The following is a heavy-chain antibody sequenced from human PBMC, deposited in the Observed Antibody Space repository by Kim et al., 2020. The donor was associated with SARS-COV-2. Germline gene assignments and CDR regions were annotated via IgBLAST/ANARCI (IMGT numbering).Heavy chain of an antibody. V-gene: IGHV1-3*01. Sequence: ASVKVSCKASGYTFTSYAMHWVRQAPGQRLEWMGWINAGNGNTKYSQKFQGRVTITRDTSASTAYMELSSLRSEDTAVYYCARPYYDYVWGSYAFDYWGQGTLVTVSS. D-gene: IGHD3-16*01. CDR2: INAGNGNT. CDR3: ARPYYDYVWGSYAFDY. J-gene: IGHJ4*02. CDR1: GYTFTSYA.